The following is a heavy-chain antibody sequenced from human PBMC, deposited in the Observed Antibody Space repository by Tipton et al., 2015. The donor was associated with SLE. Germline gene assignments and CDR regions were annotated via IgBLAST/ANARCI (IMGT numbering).Heavy chain of an antibody. CDR1: GESFSGYY. D-gene: IGHD3-22*01. CDR2: ISPSVST. CDR3: ARSAPDSSAYPTFFDY. Sequence: TLSLTCAVYGESFSGYYWSWIRQPPGKGLEWIGEISPSVSTNYNPSLKSRVTMSVDTSKNQYSLKLNSVIAADTAVYYCARSAPDSSAYPTFFDYWGQGTPVTVSS. V-gene: IGHV4-34*01. J-gene: IGHJ4*02.